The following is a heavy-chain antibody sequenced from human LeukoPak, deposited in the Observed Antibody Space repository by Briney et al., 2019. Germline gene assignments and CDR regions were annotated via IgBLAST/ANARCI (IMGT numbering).Heavy chain of an antibody. Sequence: PGGSLRLSCAASGFTFSSYEMNWVRQAPAKGLEWVSYITTSGRGSNYADSVKDRFTISRDNAKNSLYLQMNSLRAEDTAVYYCARLTIYGAFDYWGQGTLVTVSS. V-gene: IGHV3-48*03. D-gene: IGHD3-3*01. CDR2: ITTSGRGS. CDR1: GFTFSSYE. CDR3: ARLTIYGAFDY. J-gene: IGHJ4*02.